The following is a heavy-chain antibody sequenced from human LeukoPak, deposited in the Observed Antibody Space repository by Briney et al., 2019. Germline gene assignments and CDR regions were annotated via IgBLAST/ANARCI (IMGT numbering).Heavy chain of an antibody. V-gene: IGHV4-34*01. D-gene: IGHD7-27*01. CDR3: ARYDWGGLDAFDI. Sequence: PSETLSLTCAVSGGSLSCYYWSSIRQSPGKGLEWIGEINHSGSTTNYNPSLKIRVSISPDTSKNEFSLKLTSVTAADTAVYYCARYDWGGLDAFDIWGQGTRVTVSS. CDR1: GGSLSCYY. CDR2: INHSGSTT. J-gene: IGHJ3*02.